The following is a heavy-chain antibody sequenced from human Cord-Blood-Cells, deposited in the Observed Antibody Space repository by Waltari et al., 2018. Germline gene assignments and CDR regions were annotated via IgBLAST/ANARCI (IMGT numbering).Heavy chain of an antibody. CDR1: GGSFSGYY. Sequence: QVQLQQWGAGLLKPSETLSLTCAVYGGSFSGYYWSWIRQPPGKGLEWIGEISHSGSTNYNPSLKSRVTISVDTSKNQFSLKLSSVTAADTAVYYCASGNVVVTATTPPFDYWGQGTLVTVSS. V-gene: IGHV4-34*01. CDR2: ISHSGST. J-gene: IGHJ4*02. CDR3: ASGNVVVTATTPPFDY. D-gene: IGHD2-21*02.